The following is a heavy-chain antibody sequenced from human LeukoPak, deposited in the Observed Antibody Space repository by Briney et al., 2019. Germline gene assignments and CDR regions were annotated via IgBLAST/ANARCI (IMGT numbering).Heavy chain of an antibody. J-gene: IGHJ4*02. V-gene: IGHV1-18*01. D-gene: IGHD5-24*01. CDR3: ARTLAKDGYNSYFDY. CDR2: ISAYNGNT. CDR1: GYTFTSYG. Sequence: ASVKVSCKASGYTFTSYGISWVRQAPGQGLEWMGWISAYNGNTNYAQKPQGRVTMTTDTSTSTAYMELRSLRSDDTAVYYCARTLAKDGYNSYFDYWGQGTLVTVSS.